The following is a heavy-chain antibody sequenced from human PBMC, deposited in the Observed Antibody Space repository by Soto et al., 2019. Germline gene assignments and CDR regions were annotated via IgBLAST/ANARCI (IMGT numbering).Heavy chain of an antibody. Sequence: GGSLRLSCAASGFMFSNYAMGWVRQAPGKGLEWVSGISAGGATTYQPDSLKGRFTISRDNSKNTLDLQMNSLRVEDSAVYYCVKDECSNYPPGMDVWGQGTTVTVSS. D-gene: IGHD2-2*01. CDR1: GFMFSNYA. CDR2: ISAGGATT. J-gene: IGHJ6*02. CDR3: VKDECSNYPPGMDV. V-gene: IGHV3-23*01.